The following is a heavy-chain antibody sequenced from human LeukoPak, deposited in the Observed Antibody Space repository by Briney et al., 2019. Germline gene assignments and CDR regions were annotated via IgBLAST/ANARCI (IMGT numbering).Heavy chain of an antibody. V-gene: IGHV3-33*01. CDR2: IWYDGSNK. J-gene: IGHJ4*02. Sequence: GGSLRLSCAASGFTFSSYGMHWVRQAPGKGLEWVAVIWYDGSNKYYADSVKGRFTISRDNSKNTLYLQMNSLRAEDTAVYYCARVRDSSSWYGGFDFWGQGTLVTVSS. CDR3: ARVRDSSSWYGGFDF. CDR1: GFTFSSYG. D-gene: IGHD6-13*01.